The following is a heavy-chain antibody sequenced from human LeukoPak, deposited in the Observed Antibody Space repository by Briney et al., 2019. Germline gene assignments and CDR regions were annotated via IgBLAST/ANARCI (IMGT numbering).Heavy chain of an antibody. J-gene: IGHJ6*03. CDR2: IYTSGST. V-gene: IGHV4-4*07. CDR3: ARDALKLLHPQTYYYYMDV. CDR1: GGSISSYY. D-gene: IGHD2-15*01. Sequence: SETLSLTCTVSGGSISSYYWSWIRQPAGKGLEWIGRIYTSGSTNYNPSLKSRVTMSVDTSKNQFSLKLSSVTAAGTAVYYCARDALKLLHPQTYYYYMDVWGKGTTVTVSS.